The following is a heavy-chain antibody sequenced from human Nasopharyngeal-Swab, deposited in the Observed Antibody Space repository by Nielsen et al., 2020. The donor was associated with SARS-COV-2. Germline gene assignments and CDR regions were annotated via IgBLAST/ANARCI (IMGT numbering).Heavy chain of an antibody. CDR2: IYYSGST. Sequence: SETLSLTCTVSGGSISSNSYYWGWIRQPPGKGLEWIGNIYYSGSTYYNPFLKSRVTISVDTSKNQFSLKLNSVTAADTAVYYCASLLWFGEYYFDYWGQGTLVTVSS. J-gene: IGHJ4*02. D-gene: IGHD3-10*01. CDR1: GGSISSNSYY. CDR3: ASLLWFGEYYFDY. V-gene: IGHV4-39*01.